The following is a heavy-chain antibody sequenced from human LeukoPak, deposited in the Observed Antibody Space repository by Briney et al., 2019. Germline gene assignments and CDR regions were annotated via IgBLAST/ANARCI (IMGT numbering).Heavy chain of an antibody. J-gene: IGHJ4*02. Sequence: PGGSLRLSCAASGFTFSRYWMHWVRQAPGKGLVWVSCIKSDGSSTSIADSAKGRFTISRDNAKNTVYLQRNSLRAEDTAVYYCVRDNRSYNFDYWGQGTLVTVSS. CDR3: VRDNRSYNFDY. D-gene: IGHD1-26*01. V-gene: IGHV3-74*01. CDR2: IKSDGSST. CDR1: GFTFSRYW.